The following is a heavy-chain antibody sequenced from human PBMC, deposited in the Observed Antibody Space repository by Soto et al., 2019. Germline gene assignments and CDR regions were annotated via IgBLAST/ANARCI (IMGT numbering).Heavy chain of an antibody. CDR1: GFTFRSFP. J-gene: IGHJ5*02. CDR2: ISSNSAYR. Sequence: EVQLVESGGGLVKPGGSLRLSCAASGFTFRSFPMNWVRQAPGKGLEWVSTISSNSAYRYYTDALRGRFTISRDNAKNSLHLQMNSLRAEDTAVSYRTRDASRDSSARGWFDPWGPGTLVTVSA. CDR3: TRDASRDSSARGWFDP. D-gene: IGHD6-13*01. V-gene: IGHV3-21*02.